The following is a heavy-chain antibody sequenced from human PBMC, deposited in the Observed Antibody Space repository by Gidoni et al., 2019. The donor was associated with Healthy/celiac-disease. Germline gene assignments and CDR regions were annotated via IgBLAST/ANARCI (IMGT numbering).Heavy chain of an antibody. D-gene: IGHD6-6*01. V-gene: IGHV1-69*04. CDR3: ARADGWDSSSSGWFDP. Sequence: QVQLVQSGAEVKKPGSSVKVSCKASGGTFSSYALSWVRQAPGQGLEWMGRIIPILGIANYAQKFQGRVTITADKSTSTAYMELSSLRSEDTAVYYCARADGWDSSSSGWFDPWGQGTLVTVSS. CDR1: GGTFSSYA. CDR2: IIPILGIA. J-gene: IGHJ5*02.